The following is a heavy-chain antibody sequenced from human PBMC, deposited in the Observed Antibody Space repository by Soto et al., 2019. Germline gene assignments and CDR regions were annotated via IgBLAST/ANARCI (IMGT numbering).Heavy chain of an antibody. D-gene: IGHD6-13*01. CDR3: ARAPPRGIAAPGTWGSGMDV. J-gene: IGHJ6*02. CDR1: GFSFSSYS. Sequence: PVGSLRLSCAASGFSFSSYSMHWVRQAPGKGLEWVAVISYDGSNKYYADSVKGRFTITRDSSKNTVSLQMNSLRLEDTAVYYCARAPPRGIAAPGTWGSGMDVWGQGTTVTVS. V-gene: IGHV3-30*04. CDR2: ISYDGSNK.